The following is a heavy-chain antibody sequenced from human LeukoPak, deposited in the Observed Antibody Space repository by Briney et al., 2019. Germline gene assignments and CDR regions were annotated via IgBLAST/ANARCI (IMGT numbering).Heavy chain of an antibody. Sequence: MASETLSLTCAVYGGSLSGYYWSWIRQPPGKGLEWIGEINHSGSTNYNPSLKSRVTISVDTSKKQFSLKLSSVTAADTAVYYCARTRARITMIVVAPPHAFDIWGQGTMVTVSS. CDR3: ARTRARITMIVVAPPHAFDI. V-gene: IGHV4-34*01. D-gene: IGHD3-22*01. CDR2: INHSGST. J-gene: IGHJ3*02. CDR1: GGSLSGYY.